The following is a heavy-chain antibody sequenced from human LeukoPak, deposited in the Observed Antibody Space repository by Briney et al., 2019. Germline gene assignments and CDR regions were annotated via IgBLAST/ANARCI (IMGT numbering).Heavy chain of an antibody. CDR2: FYHGRGS. D-gene: IGHD5-12*01. CDR3: AKYQVGTMEDH. Sequence: GSLRLSCAASGFTVSSNYMSWVRQAPGKGLEWIGSFYHGRGSDYNPSLKSRVSISVDTSKNQFYLRLTSVTAADTAVYYCAKYQVGTMEDHWGQGTLVTVSS. J-gene: IGHJ4*02. CDR1: GFTVSSNY. V-gene: IGHV4-38-2*01.